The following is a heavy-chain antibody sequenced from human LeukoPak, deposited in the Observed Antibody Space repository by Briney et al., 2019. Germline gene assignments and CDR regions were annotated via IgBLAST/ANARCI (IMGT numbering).Heavy chain of an antibody. Sequence: PGGSLRLSCAAAGFSFSNHAMSWVRQAPGKGLEWVSYISGSGGITYYADSVKGRFTISRDNSKNTLYLQMNSLRAEDTAQYLCARDPNGDCIGAFEFWGRGTVVTVSS. J-gene: IGHJ3*01. D-gene: IGHD2-21*02. CDR2: ISGSGGIT. V-gene: IGHV3-23*01. CDR1: GFSFSNHA. CDR3: ARDPNGDCIGAFEF.